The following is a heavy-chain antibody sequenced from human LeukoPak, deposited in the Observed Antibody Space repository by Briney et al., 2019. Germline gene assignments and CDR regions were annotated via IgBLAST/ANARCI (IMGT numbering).Heavy chain of an antibody. D-gene: IGHD4-17*01. J-gene: IGHJ4*02. CDR1: GFTFSTYA. CDR2: VSSDGDNK. V-gene: IGHV3-30*04. CDR3: ARPLNLYGDYKD. Sequence: GGSLRLSCAASGFTFSTYAMHWVRQAPSKGLEWVALVSSDGDNKYYADSVEGRFTISRDNSKSTLYVQMSSLRAEDTAVYYCARPLNLYGDYKDWGQGTLVTVSS.